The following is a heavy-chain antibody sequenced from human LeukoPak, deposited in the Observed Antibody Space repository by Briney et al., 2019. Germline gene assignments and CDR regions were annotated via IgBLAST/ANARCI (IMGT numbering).Heavy chain of an antibody. V-gene: IGHV3-21*01. CDR3: ARAAAAAGPGDFDY. J-gene: IGHJ4*02. CDR2: ISSSSSYI. Sequence: GGSLRLSCAASGFTFSSYSMNWVRQAPGKGLEWVSSISSSSSYIYYADSVKGRFTISRDNAKNSLYLQMNSLRAEDTAVYYCARAAAAAGPGDFDYWGQGTLVTVSS. CDR1: GFTFSSYS. D-gene: IGHD6-13*01.